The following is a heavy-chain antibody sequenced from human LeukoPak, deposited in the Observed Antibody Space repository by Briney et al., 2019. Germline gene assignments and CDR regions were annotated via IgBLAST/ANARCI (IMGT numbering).Heavy chain of an antibody. CDR2: ISAYNGNT. CDR3: ARDGQVLVVPAASAGNYMDV. D-gene: IGHD2-2*01. Sequence: GASVKVSCKASGYTFTSYGISWVRQAPGQGLEWMGWISAYNGNTNYAQKLQGRVTMTTDTSTSTAYMELRSLRSDDTAVYYCARDGQVLVVPAASAGNYMDVWGKGTTVTVSS. J-gene: IGHJ6*03. V-gene: IGHV1-18*01. CDR1: GYTFTSYG.